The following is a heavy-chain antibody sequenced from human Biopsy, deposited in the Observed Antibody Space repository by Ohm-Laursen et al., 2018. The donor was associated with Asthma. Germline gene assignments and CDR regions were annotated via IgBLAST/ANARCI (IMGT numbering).Heavy chain of an antibody. CDR1: GFTVTTHY. V-gene: IGHV3-23*01. CDR2: ISASGVRT. CDR3: AKITTDRQKANNWFDP. Sequence: SLRLSCAATGFTVTTHYMSWVRQAPGKGLEWVSSISASGVRTFYADSVKGRFTVSRDSSRNTLYLQLSTLRVEGTAVYFCAKITTDRQKANNWFDPWGQGTLVTVSS. J-gene: IGHJ5*02. D-gene: IGHD3-22*01.